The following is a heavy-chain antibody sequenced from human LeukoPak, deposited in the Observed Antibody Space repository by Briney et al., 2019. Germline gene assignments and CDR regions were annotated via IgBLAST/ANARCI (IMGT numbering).Heavy chain of an antibody. CDR3: ASRNYYDRGSYGIDY. V-gene: IGHV3-23*01. D-gene: IGHD3-22*01. CDR1: GFTFSNYA. J-gene: IGHJ4*02. CDR2: LSGSGGST. Sequence: GGSLRLSCAASGFTFSNYAMTWVRQAPGEGLEWVSSLSGSGGSTYYADPVKGRFTISRDNSKNTLYLQMNSLRAEETAIYYCASRNYYDRGSYGIDYWGQGTLVTVSS.